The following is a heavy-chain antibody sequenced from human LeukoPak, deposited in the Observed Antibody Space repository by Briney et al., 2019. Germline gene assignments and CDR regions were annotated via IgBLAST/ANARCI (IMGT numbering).Heavy chain of an antibody. CDR2: ISYDGSNK. J-gene: IGHJ4*02. V-gene: IGHV3-30*03. CDR3: ATAPQPDGAF. D-gene: IGHD3-10*01. CDR1: GFTFSSYG. Sequence: GGSLRLSCAASGFTFSSYGMHWVRQAPGKGLEWVAVISYDGSNKYYADSVKGRFTISRDSSKTRDSSKNTLFLEMNSLRAEDTALSYCATAPQPDGAFWGQGPLVTVSS.